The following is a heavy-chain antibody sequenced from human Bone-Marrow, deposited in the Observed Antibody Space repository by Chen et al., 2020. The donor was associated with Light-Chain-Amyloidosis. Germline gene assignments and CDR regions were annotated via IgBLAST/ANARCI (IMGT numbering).Heavy chain of an antibody. V-gene: IGHV5-51*01. CDR2: IYPDDSDA. CDR3: ARRRDGYNFDY. CDR1: GYTFPNYW. D-gene: IGHD5-12*01. Sequence: EVQLEQSGPEVKKPGESLKISCKGSGYTFPNYWIGWVRQMPGKGLEWMWVIYPDDSDARYSPSFVGQVPISADKSITTGCLQWRSLKDSDTAMYYCARRRDGYNFDYWGQGTLVTVSS. J-gene: IGHJ4*02.